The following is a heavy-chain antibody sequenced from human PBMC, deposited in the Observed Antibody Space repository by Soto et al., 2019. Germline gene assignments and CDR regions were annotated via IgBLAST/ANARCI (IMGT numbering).Heavy chain of an antibody. V-gene: IGHV1-18*04. CDR1: GYTFTSYG. Sequence: GAPVKVSCKASGYTFTSYGISWVRQAPGQGLEWMGWISAYNGNTNYAQKLQGRVTMTTDTSTSTAYMELRSLRSDDTAVYYCAREFYRARGYSYGAFDICGQGTMVTV. CDR3: AREFYRARGYSYGAFDI. J-gene: IGHJ3*02. CDR2: ISAYNGNT. D-gene: IGHD5-18*01.